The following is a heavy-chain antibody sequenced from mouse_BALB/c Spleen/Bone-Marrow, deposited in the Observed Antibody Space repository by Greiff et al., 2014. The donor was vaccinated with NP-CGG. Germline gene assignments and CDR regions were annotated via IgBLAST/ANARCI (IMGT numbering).Heavy chain of an antibody. D-gene: IGHD2-3*01. CDR2: IDPSDSYT. Sequence: VKLRESGAELVKPGASVKLSCKASGYTFTSYWMHWVKQRPGQGLEWIREIDPSDSYTNYNQKFKGKATLTVDKSSSTAYMQLSSLTSEDSAVYYCARWLLGYAMDYWGRGTSVTVSS. CDR1: GYTFTSYW. CDR3: ARWLLGYAMDY. J-gene: IGHJ4*01. V-gene: IGHV1-69*02.